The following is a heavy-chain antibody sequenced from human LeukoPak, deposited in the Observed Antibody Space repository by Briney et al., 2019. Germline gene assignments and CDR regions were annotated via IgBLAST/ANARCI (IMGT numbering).Heavy chain of an antibody. CDR2: VFYTGST. CDR1: GGSISSYY. J-gene: IGHJ5*02. CDR3: AGQRCSSTSCYSWFDP. D-gene: IGHD2-2*01. V-gene: IGHV4-59*08. Sequence: SETLSLTCTVSGGSISSYYWSWIRQPPGKGLEWIGYVFYTGSTNYNPSLKSRVTISVDTSKNQFSLKLTSVTAADTAVYYCAGQRCSSTSCYSWFDPWGQGTPVTVSS.